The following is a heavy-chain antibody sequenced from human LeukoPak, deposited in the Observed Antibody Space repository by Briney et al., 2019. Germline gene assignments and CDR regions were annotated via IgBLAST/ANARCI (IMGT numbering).Heavy chain of an antibody. D-gene: IGHD5-24*01. J-gene: IGHJ6*02. Sequence: GGSLRLSCAASRFTFSSYWMSWVRQAPGKGLEWVANIKQDGSEKYYVDSVKGRFTISRDNAKNSLYLQTNSLRAEDTAVYYCARAPDGYYGMDVWGQGTTVTVSS. CDR2: IKQDGSEK. CDR1: RFTFSSYW. CDR3: ARAPDGYYGMDV. V-gene: IGHV3-7*03.